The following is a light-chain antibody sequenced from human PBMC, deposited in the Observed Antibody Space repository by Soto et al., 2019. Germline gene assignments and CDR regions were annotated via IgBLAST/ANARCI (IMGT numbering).Light chain of an antibody. V-gene: IGKV3-20*01. CDR3: QQYGSSPLYT. Sequence: IVLTQAPGTLSLSPGERATLSCRASQSVSSCYLAWYQQKPGQAPRLLIYGASSRATGIPDRFSGSGSGTDFTLTISRLEPEDFAVYYCQQYGSSPLYTFCQGTKLEIK. J-gene: IGKJ2*01. CDR2: GAS. CDR1: QSVSSCY.